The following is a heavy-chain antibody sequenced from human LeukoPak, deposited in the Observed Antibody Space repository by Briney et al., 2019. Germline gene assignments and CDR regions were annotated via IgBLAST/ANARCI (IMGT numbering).Heavy chain of an antibody. CDR3: ARDSGLQAGIAAALDY. J-gene: IGHJ4*02. Sequence: ASVKVSCKASGYTFTSYDINWVRQATGQGLEWMGWMNPNSGNTSYAQKFQGRVTMTRDMSTSTVYMELSSLRSEDTAVYYCARDSGLQAGIAAALDYWGQGTLVTVSS. D-gene: IGHD6-13*01. CDR1: GYTFTSYD. V-gene: IGHV1-8*01. CDR2: MNPNSGNT.